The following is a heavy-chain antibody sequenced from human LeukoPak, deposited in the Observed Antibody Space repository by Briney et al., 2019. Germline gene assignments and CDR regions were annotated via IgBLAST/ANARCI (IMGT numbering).Heavy chain of an antibody. CDR3: ARDLDWNYASPFDY. V-gene: IGHV1-2*02. J-gene: IGHJ4*02. CDR2: INPNSGGT. Sequence: ASVKVSCKASGYTLSDYYLHWVRQAPGQRLEWMGWINPNSGGTNYAQKFQGRVTMTRDTSISTAYMELSRLRSDDTAVYYCARDLDWNYASPFDYWGQGTLVTVSS. D-gene: IGHD1-7*01. CDR1: GYTLSDYY.